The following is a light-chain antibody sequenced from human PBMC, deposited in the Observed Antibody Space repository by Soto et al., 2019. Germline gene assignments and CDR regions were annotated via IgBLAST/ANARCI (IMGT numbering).Light chain of an antibody. CDR1: SSDVGGYKY. V-gene: IGLV2-8*01. Sequence: QSALTQPPSASGSPGQSVTISCTGTSSDVGGYKYVSWYQQHPGKAPKLMIYEVSKRPSGVPDPFSGSKSGNTASLTVSGLQAEDEADYYCNSYAGSNNWVLGGGTKVTVL. CDR3: NSYAGSNNWV. J-gene: IGLJ3*02. CDR2: EVS.